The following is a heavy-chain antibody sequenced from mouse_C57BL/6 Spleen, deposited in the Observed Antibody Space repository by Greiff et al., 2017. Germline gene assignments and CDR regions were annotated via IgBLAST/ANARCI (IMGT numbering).Heavy chain of an antibody. V-gene: IGHV1-7*01. CDR2: INPSSGYT. CDR3: ARGNITAVPPFDY. D-gene: IGHD1-1*01. Sequence: QVQLQQSGAELAKPGASVKLSCKASGYTFTSYWMHWVKQRPGQGLEWIGYINPSSGYTKYNQKFKDKATLTADKSSSTAYMQLSSLTYEDSAVYYCARGNITAVPPFDYWGQGTTLTVSS. CDR1: GYTFTSYW. J-gene: IGHJ2*01.